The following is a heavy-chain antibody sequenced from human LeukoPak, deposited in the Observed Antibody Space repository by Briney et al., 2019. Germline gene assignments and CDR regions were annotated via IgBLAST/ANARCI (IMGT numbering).Heavy chain of an antibody. D-gene: IGHD2-8*01. CDR1: GYTLTELS. Sequence: ASVKVSCKVSGYTLTELSMHWVRQAPGKGLEWMGGFDPEDGETIYAQKFQGRVTMTEDTFTDTAYMELSSLRSEDTAVYYCATALMVYAIRGYYFDYWGQGTLVTVSS. CDR2: FDPEDGET. CDR3: ATALMVYAIRGYYFDY. J-gene: IGHJ4*02. V-gene: IGHV1-24*01.